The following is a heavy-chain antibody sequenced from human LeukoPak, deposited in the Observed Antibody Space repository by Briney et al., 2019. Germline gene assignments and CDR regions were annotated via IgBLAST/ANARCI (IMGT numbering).Heavy chain of an antibody. CDR2: INPNSGNT. CDR3: ARGWTWGDS. J-gene: IGHJ1*01. CDR1: GYTFTTYD. V-gene: IGHV1-8*01. D-gene: IGHD3-16*01. Sequence: ASVKVSCKASGYTFTTYDINWVRQAPGQGLEWMGWINPNSGNTAYAQNFQGRVTMTRDSSRSTVYMELSSLRSEDTAVYYCARGWTWGDSWGQGSPVTVSS.